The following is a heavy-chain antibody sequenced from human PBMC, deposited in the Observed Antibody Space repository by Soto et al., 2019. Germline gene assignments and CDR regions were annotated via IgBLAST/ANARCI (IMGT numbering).Heavy chain of an antibody. J-gene: IGHJ3*02. CDR3: AREGQCSGGSCYGNDAFDI. D-gene: IGHD2-15*01. V-gene: IGHV1-69*13. CDR2: IIPIFGTA. Sequence: SVKVSCKASGGTFSSYAISWVRQAPGQGLEWMGGIIPIFGTANYAQKFQGRVTITADESTSTAYMELSSLRSEGTAVYYCAREGQCSGGSCYGNDAFDIWGQGTMVTVSS. CDR1: GGTFSSYA.